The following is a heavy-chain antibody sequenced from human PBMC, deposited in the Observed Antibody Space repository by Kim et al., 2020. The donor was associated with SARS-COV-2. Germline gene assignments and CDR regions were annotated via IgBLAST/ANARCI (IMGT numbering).Heavy chain of an antibody. CDR3: TRAIVLLDS. CDR2: IRSSEGYDGTK. Sequence: GGSLRLSCTASGFTFGEFAMSWFRQAPGKGLEWVSFIRSSEGYDGTKDYATSVKDRFTNSRYHSKSIPYLQMNSLKTEDTAVYYCTRAIVLLDSWGQGTLVTVSS. V-gene: IGHV3-49*03. J-gene: IGHJ4*02. CDR1: GFTFGEFA. D-gene: IGHD3-16*02.